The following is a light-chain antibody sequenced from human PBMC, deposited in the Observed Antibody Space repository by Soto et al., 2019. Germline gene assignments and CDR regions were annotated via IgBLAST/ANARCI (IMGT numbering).Light chain of an antibody. CDR3: QQYGNSIPIT. J-gene: IGKJ5*01. V-gene: IGKV3-20*01. Sequence: EIVLTQSPATLSLSPGEIATLSCRASHSVSNRFLAWYQEKPGQARRLLIYGAFSRATGIPDRFSGSGSGTDFTLTISRVEPEDFAVYYCQQYGNSIPITFGQGTRLEIK. CDR1: HSVSNRF. CDR2: GAF.